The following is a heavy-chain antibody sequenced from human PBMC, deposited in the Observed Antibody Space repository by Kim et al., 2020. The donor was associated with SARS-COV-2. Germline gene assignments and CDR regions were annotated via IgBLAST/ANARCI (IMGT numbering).Heavy chain of an antibody. D-gene: IGHD3-3*01. Sequence: VKGRFTISRDNAKTSLYLQMNSLRAEDTAVYYCARDKERFLEWLLSRGMDVWGQGTTVTVSS. V-gene: IGHV3-48*03. CDR3: ARDKERFLEWLLSRGMDV. J-gene: IGHJ6*02.